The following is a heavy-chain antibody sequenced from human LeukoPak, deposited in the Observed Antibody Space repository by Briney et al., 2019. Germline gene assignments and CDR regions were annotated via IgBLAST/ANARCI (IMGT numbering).Heavy chain of an antibody. Sequence: SVKVSCKASGGTFSSYAISWVRQAPGQGLEWMGGIIPIFGTANYAQKFQGRVTITADESTSTAYMELSSLRSEDTAVYYCARDKRMEWELPYYYYYGMDVWGQGTTVTVSS. CDR1: GGTFSSYA. V-gene: IGHV1-69*13. CDR2: IIPIFGTA. D-gene: IGHD1-26*01. CDR3: ARDKRMEWELPYYYYYGMDV. J-gene: IGHJ6*02.